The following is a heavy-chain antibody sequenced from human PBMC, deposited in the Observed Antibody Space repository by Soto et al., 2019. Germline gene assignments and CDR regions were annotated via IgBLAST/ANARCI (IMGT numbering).Heavy chain of an antibody. CDR1: GGSFSGYY. Sequence: PSETLSLTCAVYGGSFSGYYWSWIRQPPGKGLEWIGEINHSGSTNYNPSLKSRVTISVDTSKNQFSLKLSSVTAADTAVYYCARVRHSSGSAQPYYFDYWGQGTLVTVSS. CDR2: INHSGST. V-gene: IGHV4-34*01. J-gene: IGHJ4*02. CDR3: ARVRHSSGSAQPYYFDY. D-gene: IGHD6-19*01.